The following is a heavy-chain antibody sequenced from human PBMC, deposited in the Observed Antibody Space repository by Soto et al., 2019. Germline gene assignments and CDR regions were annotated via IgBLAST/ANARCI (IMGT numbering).Heavy chain of an antibody. CDR1: GLSLNNYA. CDR3: SDWRAGGPVNLDH. V-gene: IGHV3-23*01. J-gene: IGHJ4*02. D-gene: IGHD2-15*01. Sequence: EVQILESGGDLVQPGGSLRLSCVVSGLSLNNYAIAWVRHAPGQGLEFVSTIDVLDGAWYSDSVRGRLAISRDVSRNTVYPQMSSLRVEYTAIYFCSDWRAGGPVNLDHWGPGTRVTVSS. CDR2: IDVLDGA.